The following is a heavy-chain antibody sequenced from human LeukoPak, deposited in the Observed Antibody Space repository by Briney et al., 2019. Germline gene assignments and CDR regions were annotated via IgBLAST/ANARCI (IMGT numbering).Heavy chain of an antibody. Sequence: ASVKVSCKASHYTFTSYGISWVRQAPGQGLEWVGWINSYNGNTNYAQKLQGRVTLTTDTSTSTAYMELRSLRSDDTAVYYCARQITMIVVVINDPFDIWGQGTMVTVSS. J-gene: IGHJ3*02. CDR1: HYTFTSYG. CDR2: INSYNGNT. V-gene: IGHV1-18*01. D-gene: IGHD3-22*01. CDR3: ARQITMIVVVINDPFDI.